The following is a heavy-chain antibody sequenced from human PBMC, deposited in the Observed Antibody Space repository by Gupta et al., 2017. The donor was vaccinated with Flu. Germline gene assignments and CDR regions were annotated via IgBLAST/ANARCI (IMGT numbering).Heavy chain of an antibody. CDR2: IHRSATT. J-gene: IGHJ5*02. D-gene: IGHD2-21*01. CDR3: ARTFGPTLLGVIASHNWCDP. V-gene: IGHV4-30-2*01. Sequence: WIRQPPGKGLEWIGYIHRSATTAYNQSIKRRGTRSVDRSKSQFSLNLRYVTAADTDRYYCARTFGPTLLGVIASHNWCDPWGQGTLVTVSS.